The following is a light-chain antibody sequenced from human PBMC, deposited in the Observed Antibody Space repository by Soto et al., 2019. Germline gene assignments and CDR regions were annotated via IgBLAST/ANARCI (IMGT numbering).Light chain of an antibody. CDR2: EVS. CDR3: CPYAGSSTLYV. V-gene: IGLV2-23*02. Sequence: QSVLTQPASVSGSPGQSIPISCTGTSSDVGSYNLVSWYQQHPGKAPKLMIYEVSKRPSGVSNRFSGSKSGNTASLTISGLQAEDEADYYCCPYAGSSTLYVFGTGTKVTVL. J-gene: IGLJ1*01. CDR1: SSDVGSYNL.